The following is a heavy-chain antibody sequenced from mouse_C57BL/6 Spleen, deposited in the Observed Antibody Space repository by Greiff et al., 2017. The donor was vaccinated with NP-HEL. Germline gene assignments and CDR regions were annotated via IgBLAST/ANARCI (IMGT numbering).Heavy chain of an antibody. CDR3: ASARPVVTTPVEGFAY. J-gene: IGHJ3*01. CDR2: IDPSDSYP. CDR1: GYTFTSYW. D-gene: IGHD1-1*01. Sequence: QVQLKQPGAELVKPGASVKLSCKASGYTFTSYWMQWVKQRPGQGLEWIGEIDPSDSYPNYNQKFKGKATLTVDTSSSTAYMQLNSLTSDDAAVYYYASARPVVTTPVEGFAYWGQGTLVTVSA. V-gene: IGHV1-50*01.